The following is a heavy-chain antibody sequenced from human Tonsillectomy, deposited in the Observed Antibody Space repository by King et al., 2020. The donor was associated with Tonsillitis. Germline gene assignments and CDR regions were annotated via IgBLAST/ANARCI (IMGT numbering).Heavy chain of an antibody. V-gene: IGHV2-5*02. J-gene: IGHJ4*02. D-gene: IGHD1-26*01. CDR3: AHRTRTGTNELELAFDY. CDR1: GFSLSTSGVG. Sequence: FTLKESGPTLVKPTQTLTLTCTFSGFSLSTSGVGVGWIRQPPGKALEWLALIYWDDDKRYSPSLKSRVTITKDTSKNQVVLTMTDKDPVDIATYYCAHRTRTGTNELELAFDYWGQGTLVTVSS. CDR2: IYWDDDK.